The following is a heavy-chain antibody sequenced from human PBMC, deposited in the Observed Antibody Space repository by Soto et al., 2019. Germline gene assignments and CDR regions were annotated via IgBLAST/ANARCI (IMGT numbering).Heavy chain of an antibody. Sequence: LRPSCAASVFSFARYGMSWVREAPGKGLESASSLIMGGDSTYYADSAKGRFTISRDNSNNTLYLQMNSLAAEDTAIYYCTNSRHAIRERGLGGFDMWGQGTMVTVS. J-gene: IGHJ3*02. CDR3: TNSRHAIRERGLGGFDM. CDR1: VFSFARYG. CDR2: LIMGGDST. D-gene: IGHD2-21*01. V-gene: IGHV3-23*01.